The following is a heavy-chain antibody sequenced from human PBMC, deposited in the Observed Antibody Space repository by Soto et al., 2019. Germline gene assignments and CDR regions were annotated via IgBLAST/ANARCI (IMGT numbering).Heavy chain of an antibody. CDR3: ARGRDYGDYY. CDR2: NNHSGST. J-gene: IGHJ4*02. CDR1: GGSFSGYY. Sequence: LSLTCAVYGGSFSGYYWSWIRQPPGKGLEWIGENNHSGSTNYNPSLKSRVTISVDTSKNQFSLKLSSVTAADTAVYYCARGRDYGDYYWGQGTLVTVSS. V-gene: IGHV4-34*01. D-gene: IGHD4-17*01.